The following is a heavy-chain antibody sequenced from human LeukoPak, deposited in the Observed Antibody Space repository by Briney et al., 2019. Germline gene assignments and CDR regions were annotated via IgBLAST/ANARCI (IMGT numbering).Heavy chain of an antibody. J-gene: IGHJ4*02. Sequence: PGGSLRLSCAASGFTFSSYAMHWVRQAPGKGLEWVAVISYDGSNKYYADSVKGRFTISRDNSKNTLYLQMNSLRAEDTAVYYCARAPRYSSSWCAHFDYWGQGTLVTVSS. V-gene: IGHV3-30-3*01. CDR2: ISYDGSNK. D-gene: IGHD6-13*01. CDR1: GFTFSSYA. CDR3: ARAPRYSSSWCAHFDY.